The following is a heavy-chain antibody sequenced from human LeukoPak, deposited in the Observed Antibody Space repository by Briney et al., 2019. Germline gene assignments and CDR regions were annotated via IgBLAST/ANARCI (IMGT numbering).Heavy chain of an antibody. D-gene: IGHD6-19*01. J-gene: IGHJ4*02. V-gene: IGHV1-2*02. CDR1: GYTFTAYY. CDR3: APTVAGTGFDY. Sequence: ASVKVSCKASGYTFTAYYMHWVRQAPGQGLEWMGWINPNSGGTNYAQKFQGRVTMTRDTSISTAYMELSRLRSDDTAVYYCAPTVAGTGFDYWDQGALVTVSS. CDR2: INPNSGGT.